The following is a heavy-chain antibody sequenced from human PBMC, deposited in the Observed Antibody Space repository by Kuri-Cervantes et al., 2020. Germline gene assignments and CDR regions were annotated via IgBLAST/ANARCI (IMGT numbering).Heavy chain of an antibody. D-gene: IGHD2-15*01. J-gene: IGHJ5*02. V-gene: IGHV4-61*02. CDR3: ARKLGYCSGGSCYRELRGVYHWFDP. CDR1: GGSISSGSYY. CDR2: IYTSGST. Sequence: LRLSCTVSGGSISSGSYYWSWIRQPAGKGLEWIGRIYTSGSTNYNPSLKSRVTISVDTSKNQFSLNLSSVTAADTAVYYCARKLGYCSGGSCYRELRGVYHWFDPWGQGTLVTVSS.